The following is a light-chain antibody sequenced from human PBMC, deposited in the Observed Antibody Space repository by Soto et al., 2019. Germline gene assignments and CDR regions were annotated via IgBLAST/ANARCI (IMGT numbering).Light chain of an antibody. V-gene: IGKV1-12*01. CDR1: QDISSW. CDR2: AAS. CDR3: QQANSFPLA. Sequence: DIQVTQSPASVSASVGDRVTITCRASQDISSWLAWYQQKPGKAPKLLIYAASSLQSGVPSRFSGSGSGTDFSLTITSLQPEDFASYYCQQANSFPLAFGGGTKVDIK. J-gene: IGKJ4*01.